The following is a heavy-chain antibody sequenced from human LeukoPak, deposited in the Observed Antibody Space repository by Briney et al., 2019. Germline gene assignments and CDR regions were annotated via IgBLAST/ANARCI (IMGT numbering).Heavy chain of an antibody. Sequence: PGGSLRLSCAASGFTFSSYAMHWVRQAPGKGLEWVAVISYDGSNKYYADSVKGRFTISRDNSKNTLYLQMNSLRAEDTAVYYCARDLDYGGSYRDYYYYGMDVWGQGTTVTVSS. J-gene: IGHJ6*02. CDR1: GFTFSSYA. V-gene: IGHV3-30-3*01. D-gene: IGHD4-23*01. CDR2: ISYDGSNK. CDR3: ARDLDYGGSYRDYYYYGMDV.